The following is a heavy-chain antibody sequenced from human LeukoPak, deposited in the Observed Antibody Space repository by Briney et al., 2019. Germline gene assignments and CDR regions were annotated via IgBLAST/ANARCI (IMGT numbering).Heavy chain of an antibody. CDR3: AREGSGYDYPGLLDY. D-gene: IGHD5-12*01. J-gene: IGHJ4*02. CDR1: GLTFNSYA. CDR2: ISYDGSNK. Sequence: PGGSLRLSCAASGLTFNSYAMHWARQAPGKGLEWVADISYDGSNKYYADSVKGRLTISRDNSKNTLYLQMNSLRAEDTAVYYCAREGSGYDYPGLLDYWGQGTLVTDSS. V-gene: IGHV3-30*04.